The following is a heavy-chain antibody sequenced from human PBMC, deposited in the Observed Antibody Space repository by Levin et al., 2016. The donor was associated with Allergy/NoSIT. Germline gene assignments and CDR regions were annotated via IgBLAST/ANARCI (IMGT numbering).Heavy chain of an antibody. CDR2: INWKGDIT. CDR1: GFIIDNKG. V-gene: IGHV3-20*04. J-gene: IGHJ4*02. Sequence: GESLKISCAASGFIIDNKGMNWVRQAPGKGLEWVSGINWKGDITGYADSVRGRFTISRDKVNNSLYLQMTSLRDEDTALYYCSRQYGGNINSDYWGQGTLVTVSS. CDR3: SRQYGGNINSDY. D-gene: IGHD5-12*01.